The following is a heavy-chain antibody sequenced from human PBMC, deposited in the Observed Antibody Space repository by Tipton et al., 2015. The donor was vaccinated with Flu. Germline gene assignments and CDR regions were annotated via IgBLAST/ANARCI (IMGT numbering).Heavy chain of an antibody. CDR3: ARGVYYDVATGYVNLRAAFDV. V-gene: IGHV4-61*01. J-gene: IGHJ3*01. CDR2: FHYTATT. Sequence: PGLVKPSETLSLTCSLSGGAVSGATYFWSWIRQSPEMGLEWIASFHYTATTNNNSSLKRRVSISVDPSRKQFSLKLTSVTAADTAIYYCARGVYYDVATGYVNLRAAFDVWGPGAMVSVSS. CDR1: GGAVSGATYF. D-gene: IGHD3-3*01.